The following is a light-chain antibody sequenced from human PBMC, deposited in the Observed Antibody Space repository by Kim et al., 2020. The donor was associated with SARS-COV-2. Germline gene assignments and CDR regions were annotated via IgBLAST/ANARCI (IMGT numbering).Light chain of an antibody. CDR1: QSLLHSNGYNY. CDR2: LGS. V-gene: IGKV2-28*01. J-gene: IGKJ4*01. Sequence: DIVMTQSPLSLPVTPGEPASISCRSSQSLLHSNGYNYLDWYLQKPGQSPQLLIYLGSNRASGVPDRFSGSGSGTGFILKISRVEAEDVGVYYCMQSLQTPLTFGGGTKVDIK. CDR3: MQSLQTPLT.